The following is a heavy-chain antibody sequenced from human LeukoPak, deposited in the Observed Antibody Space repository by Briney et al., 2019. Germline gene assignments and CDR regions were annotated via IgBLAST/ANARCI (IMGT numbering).Heavy chain of an antibody. CDR3: ARVSGSYYPGWFDP. J-gene: IGHJ5*02. Sequence: PSETLSLTCIVSGDFISSSRYYWGWIRQPPGTGLEWIASISYSGYTNYNRSLKSRVTISVDTSKNQFSLKLSSVTAADTAVYYCARVSGSYYPGWFDPWGQGTLVTVSS. CDR2: ISYSGYT. CDR1: GDFISSSRYY. V-gene: IGHV4-39*07. D-gene: IGHD1-26*01.